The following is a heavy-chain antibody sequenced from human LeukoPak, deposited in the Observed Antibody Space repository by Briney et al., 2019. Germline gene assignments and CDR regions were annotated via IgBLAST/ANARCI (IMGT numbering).Heavy chain of an antibody. CDR1: GGSISSYY. V-gene: IGHV4-59*01. D-gene: IGHD6-6*01. Sequence: PSETLSLTCTVSGGSISSYYWSWIRQPPGKGLEWIGYIYYSGSTNYNPSLKSRVTISVDTSKNQFSLKLSSVTAADTAVYYCARSRIAASRGGFDYWGQGTLVTVSS. CDR2: IYYSGST. CDR3: ARSRIAASRGGFDY. J-gene: IGHJ4*02.